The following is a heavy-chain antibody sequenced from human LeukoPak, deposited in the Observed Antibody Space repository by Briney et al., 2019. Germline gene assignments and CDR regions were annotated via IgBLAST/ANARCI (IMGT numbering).Heavy chain of an antibody. Sequence: GGSLRLSCAASGFTFDDYAMHWVRQAPGKGLEWVSAISGSGGSTYYADSVKGRFTISRDNSKNTLYLQMNSLRAEDTAVYYCAKGRFGELLYDYWGQGTLVTVSS. J-gene: IGHJ4*02. CDR2: ISGSGGST. D-gene: IGHD3-10*01. CDR1: GFTFDDYA. CDR3: AKGRFGELLYDY. V-gene: IGHV3-23*01.